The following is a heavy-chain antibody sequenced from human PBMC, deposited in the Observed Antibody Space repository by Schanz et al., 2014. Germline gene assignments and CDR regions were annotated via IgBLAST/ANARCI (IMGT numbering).Heavy chain of an antibody. CDR3: AIIGVMVAVAGTRADY. CDR1: GFTFSDYA. Sequence: VQLVESGGGVVQPGRSLRLSCTASGFTFSDYAMSWFRQAPGKGLEWVSSISSSGSYIYYADSVKGRFSISRDNAKNSLFLQMNRLRAEDTALYYCAIIGVMVAVAGTRADYWGQGTLVTVSS. V-gene: IGHV3-21*01. CDR2: ISSSGSYI. D-gene: IGHD6-19*01. J-gene: IGHJ4*02.